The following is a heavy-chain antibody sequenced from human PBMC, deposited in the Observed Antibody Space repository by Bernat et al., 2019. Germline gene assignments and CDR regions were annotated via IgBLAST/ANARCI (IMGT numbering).Heavy chain of an antibody. CDR2: IYWNDDN. V-gene: IGHV2-5*01. D-gene: IGHD6-19*01. Sequence: QITLKESGPTLVKPTQTLTLTCTFSGVSLSSTAVGVGWIRQPPGKPLEWLALIYWNDDNTYSPSLKNRLSITKDTSGNQVVLTLTNVAPVDTATSFCAHGSGWLFDHWGPGTLVTVSS. CDR3: AHGSGWLFDH. J-gene: IGHJ5*02. CDR1: GVSLSSTAVG.